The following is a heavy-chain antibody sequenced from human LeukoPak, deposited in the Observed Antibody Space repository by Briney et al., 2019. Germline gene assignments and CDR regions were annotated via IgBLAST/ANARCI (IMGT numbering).Heavy chain of an antibody. CDR1: EFTFNNYW. J-gene: IGHJ6*02. V-gene: IGHV3-7*01. Sequence: PGGSLRLSCAASEFTFNNYWMNWVRQAPGKGLEWVANIKQDGSEKYYVDSVKGRFTISRDNAKNSLYLQMNSLRAEDTAVYYCARGRDVDVWGQGTTVTVSS. D-gene: IGHD3-10*01. CDR2: IKQDGSEK. CDR3: ARGRDVDV.